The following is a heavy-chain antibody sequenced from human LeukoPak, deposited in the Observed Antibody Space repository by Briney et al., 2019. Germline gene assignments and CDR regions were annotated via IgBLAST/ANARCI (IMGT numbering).Heavy chain of an antibody. Sequence: GGSLRLSCVASGFINNYAMHWVRQAPGKGLEWVAVISYDGINKYYAGSMEGRFTISRDISGNTLYLQMNSLRPEDTAVYFCARAFCGGDCYSEFDPWGQGTLVTVSS. CDR1: GFINNYA. J-gene: IGHJ5*02. CDR2: ISYDGINK. D-gene: IGHD2-21*02. V-gene: IGHV3-30-3*01. CDR3: ARAFCGGDCYSEFDP.